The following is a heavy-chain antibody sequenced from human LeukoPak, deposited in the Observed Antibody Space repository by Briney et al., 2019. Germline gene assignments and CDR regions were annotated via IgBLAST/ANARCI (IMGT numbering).Heavy chain of an antibody. V-gene: IGHV4-39*07. D-gene: IGHD1-26*01. CDR2: IYHSGST. J-gene: IGHJ3*02. CDR3: ARDFWVGAFDI. Sequence: PSETLSLTCTVSGGSISSSSYYWGWIRQPPGKGLEWIGSIYHSGSTYYNPSLKSRVTISVDTSKNQFSLKLSSVTAADTAVYYCARDFWVGAFDIWGQGTMVTVSS. CDR1: GGSISSSSYY.